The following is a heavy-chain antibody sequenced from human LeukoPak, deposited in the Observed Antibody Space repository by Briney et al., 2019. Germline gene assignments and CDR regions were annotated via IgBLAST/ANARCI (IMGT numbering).Heavy chain of an antibody. D-gene: IGHD3-10*01. Sequence: VASVKVSCKASGYTFTAYFMRWVRQAPGQGLQWMGKVSLKNGGSNLAQRFQGRVTMTWDASTNTAYMELSDLNSDDTAIHYCARGGSGSGYLYHFDYWGQGAQVTVAS. V-gene: IGHV1-2*02. CDR2: VSLKNGGS. CDR3: ARGGSGSGYLYHFDY. CDR1: GYTFTAYF. J-gene: IGHJ4*02.